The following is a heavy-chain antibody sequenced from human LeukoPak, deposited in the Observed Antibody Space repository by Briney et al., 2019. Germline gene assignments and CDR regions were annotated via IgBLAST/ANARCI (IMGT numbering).Heavy chain of an antibody. CDR3: TKDAVGSISGYLPD. J-gene: IGHJ4*02. CDR1: GFTFSSYS. D-gene: IGHD5-12*01. CDR2: ISSSSSTI. Sequence: GGSLRLSCAASGFTFSSYSMNWVRQAPGKGLEWVSYISSSSSTIYYADSVKGRFTISRDNAKNSLYLQMNSLRAEDTALYYCTKDAVGSISGYLPDWGQGTLVTVSA. V-gene: IGHV3-48*01.